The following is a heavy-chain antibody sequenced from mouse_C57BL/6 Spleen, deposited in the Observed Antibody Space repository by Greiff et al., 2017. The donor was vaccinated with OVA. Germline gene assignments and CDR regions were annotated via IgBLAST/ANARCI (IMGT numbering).Heavy chain of an antibody. CDR3: ARGIYDGYPY. CDR2: ISDGGSYT. J-gene: IGHJ2*01. D-gene: IGHD2-3*01. V-gene: IGHV5-4*03. Sequence: EVMLVESGGGLVKPGGSLKLSCAASGFTFSSYAMSWVRQTPEKRLEWVATISDGGSYTYYPDTVKGRFTISRDNAKNNLYLQMSHLKSEDTAMYYCARGIYDGYPYWGQGTTLTVSS. CDR1: GFTFSSYA.